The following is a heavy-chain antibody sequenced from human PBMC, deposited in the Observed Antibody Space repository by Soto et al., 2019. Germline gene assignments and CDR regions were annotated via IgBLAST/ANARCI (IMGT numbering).Heavy chain of an antibody. D-gene: IGHD3-10*01. CDR3: AKELGMVRGVMGNFDY. CDR1: GFTFSSYA. Sequence: EVQLLESGGGLVQPGGSLRLSCAASGFTFSSYAMSWVRQAPGKGLEWVSAISGSGGSTYYADSVKGRFTISRDNSKNTLYLQMNSLRAEDTAVYYCAKELGMVRGVMGNFDYWGQGTLVTVSS. V-gene: IGHV3-23*01. J-gene: IGHJ4*02. CDR2: ISGSGGST.